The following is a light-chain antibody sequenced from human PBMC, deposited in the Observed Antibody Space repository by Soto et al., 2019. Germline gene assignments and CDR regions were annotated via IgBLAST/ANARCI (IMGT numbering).Light chain of an antibody. CDR1: SNDIGTYNL. V-gene: IGLV2-23*01. Sequence: QSVLTQPASVSRSPGQSITISCAGTSNDIGTYNLVSWYQQHPGTAPKLLIYETKKRPSGVSSRFSGSKSGNTASLTISGLQTDDEADYFCCTYAASQILYVLGTGTKVTVL. CDR2: ETK. CDR3: CTYAASQILYV. J-gene: IGLJ1*01.